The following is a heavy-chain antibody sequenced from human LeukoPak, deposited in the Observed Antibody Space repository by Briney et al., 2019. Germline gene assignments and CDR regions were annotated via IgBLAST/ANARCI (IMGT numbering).Heavy chain of an antibody. CDR1: GGSFSGYY. D-gene: IGHD6-13*01. CDR2: INHSGST. Sequence: SETLSLTCAVYGGSFSGYYWSWIRQPPGKGLEWIGEINHSGSTNYNPSLKSRVTISVDTSKNQFSLKLSSVTAADTAVYYCARGRVRRIAAAGTKYFDYWGQGTLVTVSS. V-gene: IGHV4-34*01. CDR3: ARGRVRRIAAAGTKYFDY. J-gene: IGHJ4*02.